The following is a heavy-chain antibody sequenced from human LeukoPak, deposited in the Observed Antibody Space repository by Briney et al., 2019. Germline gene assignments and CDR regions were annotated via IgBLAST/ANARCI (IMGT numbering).Heavy chain of an antibody. Sequence: GGSLRLSCEASGFAFTTYAMTWVRQAPGKGLEWVSLIDGSGGSTNYANSVKGRFTISRDNSKNTLYLHMNSLRAEETAVYYCAKDAGVAGRIRAFDYWGQGTLVTVSS. CDR3: AKDAGVAGRIRAFDY. CDR1: GFAFTTYA. J-gene: IGHJ4*02. CDR2: IDGSGGST. V-gene: IGHV3-23*01. D-gene: IGHD6-19*01.